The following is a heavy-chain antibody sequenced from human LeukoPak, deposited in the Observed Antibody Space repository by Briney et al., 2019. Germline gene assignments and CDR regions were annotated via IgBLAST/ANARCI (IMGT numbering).Heavy chain of an antibody. V-gene: IGHV4-39*07. Sequence: SETLSLTCTVSGGSISSSTFYWGWIRQPPGKGLEWIGSIYHSGNTYYNPSPKSRVTISVDTSKNQLSLKLSSVTAADTAVYYCARESYSSPTEFDYWGQGTQVTVSS. CDR2: IYHSGNT. D-gene: IGHD6-13*01. CDR1: GGSISSSTFY. J-gene: IGHJ4*02. CDR3: ARESYSSPTEFDY.